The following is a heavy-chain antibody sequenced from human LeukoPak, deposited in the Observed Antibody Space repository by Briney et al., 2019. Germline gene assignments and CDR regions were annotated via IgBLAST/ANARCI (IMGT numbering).Heavy chain of an antibody. D-gene: IGHD5-12*01. CDR3: ARDGSSTLYGMDV. Sequence: GGSLRLSCAASGFTVSTNYMSWVRQAPGKGLEWVSVIYSDGTTYYADSVKGRFTISRDNAKNSLYLQMNSLRAEDTAVYYCARDGSSTLYGMDVWGQGTTVTVSS. CDR1: GFTVSTNY. J-gene: IGHJ6*02. V-gene: IGHV3-53*01. CDR2: IYSDGTT.